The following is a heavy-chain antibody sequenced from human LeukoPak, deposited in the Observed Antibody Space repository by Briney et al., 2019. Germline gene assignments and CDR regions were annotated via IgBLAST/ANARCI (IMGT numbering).Heavy chain of an antibody. CDR1: RFTFSSYW. J-gene: IGHJ4*02. Sequence: GGSLRLSCAASRFTFSSYWMSWVRQAPGKGLEWVANIKQDGSEKYYVNSVKGRFTISRDNAKNSPYLQLNSLRAEDTAVYYCARARGGYDFDYWGQGTLVTVSS. CDR3: ARARGGYDFDY. D-gene: IGHD5-12*01. CDR2: IKQDGSEK. V-gene: IGHV3-7*03.